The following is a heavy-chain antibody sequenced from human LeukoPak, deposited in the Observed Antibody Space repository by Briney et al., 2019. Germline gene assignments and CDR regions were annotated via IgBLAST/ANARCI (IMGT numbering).Heavy chain of an antibody. D-gene: IGHD6-19*01. V-gene: IGHV4-34*01. CDR3: ARHGGWPYYFDY. CDR1: GGSLSGYY. J-gene: IGHJ4*02. Sequence: PSETLSLTCAIHGGSLSGYYWNWIRQAPGKGLEWIGEIYHSGDTTYNPSLKSRVTISMDRSKKQFSLSLTSVTAADTAVYYCARHGGWPYYFDYWGQGTLVTVSS. CDR2: IYHSGDT.